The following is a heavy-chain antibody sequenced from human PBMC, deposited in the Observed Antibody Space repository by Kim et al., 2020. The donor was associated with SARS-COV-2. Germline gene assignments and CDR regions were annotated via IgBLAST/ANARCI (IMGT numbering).Heavy chain of an antibody. CDR2: ISIDGSST. D-gene: IGHD6-13*01. CDR1: GFTFSSYW. CDR3: AKVSRPGTAAAVAFDS. J-gene: IGHJ4*02. V-gene: IGHV3-74*01. Sequence: GGSLRLSCRTSGFTFSSYWMHWARQAPGKGLVWVSRISIDGSSTSYADSVKGRFTITRDNAENTLYLQMNSLRAEDTAMYYCAKVSRPGTAAAVAFDSWGQGTLVTVPS.